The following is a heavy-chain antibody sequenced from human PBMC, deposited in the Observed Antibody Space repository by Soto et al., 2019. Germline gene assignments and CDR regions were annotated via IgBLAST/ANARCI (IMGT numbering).Heavy chain of an antibody. CDR1: GGSISSYY. CDR3: ARDLWGYCGADCYPLDV. D-gene: IGHD2-21*02. Sequence: SETLSLTCTVSGGSISSYYRSWLRQPPGKGLEWIGYIYYSGSTIYNPSLKSRVTISVDTSKNQFSLKLNSVTAADTAVYYCARDLWGYCGADCYPLDVWGQGTTVTVSS. J-gene: IGHJ6*02. V-gene: IGHV4-59*01. CDR2: IYYSGST.